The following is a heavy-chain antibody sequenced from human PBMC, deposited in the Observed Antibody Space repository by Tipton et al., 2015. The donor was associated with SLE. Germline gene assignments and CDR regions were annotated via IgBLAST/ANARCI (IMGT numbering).Heavy chain of an antibody. CDR2: IYYSGSA. V-gene: IGHV4-39*02. CDR3: ARDPFSRLRPSGWFDP. CDR1: GGSISSSSYY. J-gene: IGHJ5*02. D-gene: IGHD3-10*01. Sequence: TLSLTCTVSGGSISSSSYYWGWIRQPPGKGLEWIGSIYYSGSAYYSSSLKSRGTISVDTSKNQFSLKLTSVTAEDTAVYYCARDPFSRLRPSGWFDPWGQGTLVTVSS.